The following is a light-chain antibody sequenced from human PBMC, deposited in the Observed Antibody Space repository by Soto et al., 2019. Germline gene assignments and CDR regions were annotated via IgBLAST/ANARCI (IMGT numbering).Light chain of an antibody. V-gene: IGKV3-20*01. CDR3: QQYGTSEII. Sequence: EIVLTQSPATLSSFPGDRATLSCRASQSVSSSLAWYQQKPGQAPRLLIYGASSRATGIPDRFTGSGSGTDFTLTISRLEPEDFAVFYCQQYGTSEIIFGQGTRLEN. J-gene: IGKJ5*01. CDR1: QSVSSS. CDR2: GAS.